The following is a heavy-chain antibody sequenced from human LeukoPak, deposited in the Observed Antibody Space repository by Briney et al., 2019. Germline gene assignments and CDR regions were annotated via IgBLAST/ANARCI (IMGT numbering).Heavy chain of an antibody. V-gene: IGHV3-21*01. D-gene: IGHD2-2*01. J-gene: IGHJ6*02. CDR3: ARSPGNIVVVPAAIYYYYYGMDV. CDR1: GFTFSSYS. CDR2: ISSSSSYI. Sequence: GGSLRLSCAASGFTFSSYSMNWVRQAPGKGLEWVSSISSSSSYIYYADSVKGRFTISRDNSKNTLYLQMNSLRAEDTAVYYCARSPGNIVVVPAAIYYYYYGMDVWGQGTTVTVSS.